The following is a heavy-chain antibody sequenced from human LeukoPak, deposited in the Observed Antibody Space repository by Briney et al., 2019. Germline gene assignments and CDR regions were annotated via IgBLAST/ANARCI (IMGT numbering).Heavy chain of an antibody. CDR2: IIPIFGTA. V-gene: IGHV1-69*01. Sequence: GSSVKVSCRASGGTFSSYAISWVRQAPGQGLEWMGGIIPIFGTANYAQKFRGRVTITADESTSTAYMELSSLRSEDTAVYYCASYCGGDCYHPEYFQHWGQGTLVTVSS. CDR1: GGTFSSYA. J-gene: IGHJ1*01. D-gene: IGHD2-21*02. CDR3: ASYCGGDCYHPEYFQH.